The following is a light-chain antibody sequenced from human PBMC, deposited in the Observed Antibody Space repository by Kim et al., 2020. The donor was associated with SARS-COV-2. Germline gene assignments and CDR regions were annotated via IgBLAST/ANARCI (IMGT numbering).Light chain of an antibody. J-gene: IGKJ5*01. CDR3: QQYYTSSFT. CDR1: QGIRSY. Sequence: ASTGDRVTITCRASQGIRSYLAWYQQKPGKVPKLLMYAASTLQGGVPSRFSGSGSGTDFSLTISCLQPEDFATYYCQQYYTSSFTVGQGTRLEIK. V-gene: IGKV1-8*01. CDR2: AAS.